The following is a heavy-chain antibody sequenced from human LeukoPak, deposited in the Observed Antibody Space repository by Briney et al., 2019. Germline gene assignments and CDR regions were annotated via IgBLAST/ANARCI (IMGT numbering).Heavy chain of an antibody. V-gene: IGHV3-7*01. CDR3: ATVQSGSYFHYYYYMDV. CDR1: GFTFSSYW. CDR2: IKQDGSEK. J-gene: IGHJ6*03. D-gene: IGHD3-10*01. Sequence: GGSLRLSCAASGFTFSSYWMSWVRQAPGKGLEWVANIKQDGSEKYYVDSVKGRFTISRDNAKNSLYLQMNSLRAEDTAVYYCATVQSGSYFHYYYYMDVWGKGTTVTISS.